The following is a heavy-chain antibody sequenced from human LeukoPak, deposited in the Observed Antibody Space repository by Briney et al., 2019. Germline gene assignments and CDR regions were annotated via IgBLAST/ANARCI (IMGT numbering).Heavy chain of an antibody. V-gene: IGHV4-59*13. D-gene: IGHD3-22*01. CDR3: ARAPGYYYDRSGYYVFDY. J-gene: IGHJ4*02. Sequence: TSETLSLTCTVSTGPLSSYFWSWIRQPPGKGLEWIGFLYNSGSTNYNPSLKSRVTISVDTSKKQFSLKLSSVTAADTAVYYCARAPGYYYDRSGYYVFDYWGQGTLVTVSS. CDR1: TGPLSSYF. CDR2: LYNSGST.